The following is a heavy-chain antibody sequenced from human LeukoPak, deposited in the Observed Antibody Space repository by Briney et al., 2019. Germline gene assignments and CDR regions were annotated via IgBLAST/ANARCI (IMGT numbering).Heavy chain of an antibody. D-gene: IGHD3-10*01. CDR3: ARLTGDFDY. CDR2: TNNDGSST. J-gene: IGHJ4*02. V-gene: IGHV3-74*01. Sequence: QPGGSLRLSCVASGFTFSNYWIHWVRQAPGKGLVWVSRTNNDGSSTTYADFVKGRFTSSRDNAKNSLYLQMNSLRAEDTAVYYCARLTGDFDYWGQGTLVTVSS. CDR1: GFTFSNYW.